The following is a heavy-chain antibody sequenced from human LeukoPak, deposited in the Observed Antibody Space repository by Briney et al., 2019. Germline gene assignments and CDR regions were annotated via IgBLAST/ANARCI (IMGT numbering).Heavy chain of an antibody. CDR1: GFTFDDYA. J-gene: IGHJ6*02. Sequence: SLRLSCAASGFTFDDYAMHWVRQAPGKGLEWVSGISWNSGGMGYADSVKGRFTISRDNVKNSLYLQMNSLRAEDTAFYYCAKARAYGSEQGMDVWGQGTTVTVSS. CDR3: AKARAYGSEQGMDV. CDR2: ISWNSGGM. V-gene: IGHV3-9*01. D-gene: IGHD3-10*01.